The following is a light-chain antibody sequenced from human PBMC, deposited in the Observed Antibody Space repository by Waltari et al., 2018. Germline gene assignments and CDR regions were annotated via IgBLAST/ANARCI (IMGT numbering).Light chain of an antibody. CDR3: HSRVVSNVRGA. J-gene: IGLJ2*01. Sequence: SSELTQDPAVSVALGQTVRITCQGDSLRSYDASWYQQKPGQAPILVIYGKDKRPSGIPDRFSGSTSGNTVSLTITGSQAEDEADYYCHSRVVSNVRGAFGGGTKLTVL. V-gene: IGLV3-19*01. CDR1: SLRSYD. CDR2: GKD.